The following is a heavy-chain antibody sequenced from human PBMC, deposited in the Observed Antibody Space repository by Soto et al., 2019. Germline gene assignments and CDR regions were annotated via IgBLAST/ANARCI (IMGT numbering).Heavy chain of an antibody. CDR2: TSYDGRNK. V-gene: IGHV3-30*04. CDR1: GFTFSTYS. Sequence: GGSLRLSCAASGFTFSTYSMHWVRQAPGKGLEWVAVTSYDGRNKDYADSVKGRFTISRDNSKNTLYLQMNSLRPEDTAVYYCARDDNYYDNSAYYRSFDYWGQGTLVTVSS. CDR3: ARDDNYYDNSAYYRSFDY. J-gene: IGHJ4*02. D-gene: IGHD3-22*01.